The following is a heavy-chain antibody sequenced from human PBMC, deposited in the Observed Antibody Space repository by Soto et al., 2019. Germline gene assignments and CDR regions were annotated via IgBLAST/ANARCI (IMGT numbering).Heavy chain of an antibody. CDR3: ARVDSSSSGGFDY. CDR1: GFTFSSYS. CDR2: ISSSSSYI. V-gene: IGHV3-21*01. Sequence: EVQLVESGGGLVKPGGSLRLSCAASGFTFSSYSMNWVRQAPGKGLEWVSSISSSSSYIYYADSVKGRFTISRDNAKNSLYLQMNSLRAEDTAVYYCARVDSSSSGGFDYWGQGTLVTVSS. D-gene: IGHD6-6*01. J-gene: IGHJ4*02.